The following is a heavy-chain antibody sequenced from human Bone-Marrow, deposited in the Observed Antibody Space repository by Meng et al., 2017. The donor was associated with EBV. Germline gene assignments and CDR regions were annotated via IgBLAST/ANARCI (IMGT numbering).Heavy chain of an antibody. CDR2: LIPMSGAP. CDR1: GGTFNSDA. CDR3: ASESGRGFTPDY. Sequence: QVQVVQSGAEAKKPGSSVKVSCWTSGGTFNSDAVSWVRQAPGQGLEWMGGLIPMSGAPHYAQKFQGRVTITADESTSTHYMDLSNLRSDDTAMYYCASESGRGFTPDYWGQGTLVTVSS. D-gene: IGHD3-10*01. J-gene: IGHJ4*02. V-gene: IGHV1-69*01.